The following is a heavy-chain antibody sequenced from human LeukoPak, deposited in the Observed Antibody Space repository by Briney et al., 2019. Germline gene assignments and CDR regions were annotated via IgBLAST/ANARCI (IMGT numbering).Heavy chain of an antibody. CDR3: GRGFDGYYHYYIDV. V-gene: IGHV1-69*05. Sequence: SVKVSCKASGGTFTNYVISWVRQAPGQGLEWMGGIIPPFGTANYAQKFQGRVTITTDESTSTAYMELSSLRSEDTAVYYCGRGFDGYYHYYIDVWGKGTTVTVSS. J-gene: IGHJ6*03. CDR2: IIPPFGTA. CDR1: GGTFTNYV. D-gene: IGHD5-24*01.